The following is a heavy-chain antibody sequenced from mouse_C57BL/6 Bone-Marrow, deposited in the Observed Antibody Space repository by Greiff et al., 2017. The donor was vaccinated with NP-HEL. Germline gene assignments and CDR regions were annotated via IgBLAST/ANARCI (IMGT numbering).Heavy chain of an antibody. D-gene: IGHD2-1*01. CDR2: IHPNSGST. V-gene: IGHV1-64*01. J-gene: IGHJ3*01. Sequence: QVQLQQPGAELVKPGASVKLSCKASGYTFTSYWMHWVKQRPGQGLEWIGMIHPNSGSTNYNEKFKSKATLTVDKSSSTAYMQLSSLTSEDSAVYYCARPGDYGNYAWFAYWGQGTLVTVSA. CDR1: GYTFTSYW. CDR3: ARPGDYGNYAWFAY.